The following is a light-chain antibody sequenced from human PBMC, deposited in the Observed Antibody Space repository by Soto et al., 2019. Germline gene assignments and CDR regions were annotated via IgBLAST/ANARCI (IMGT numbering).Light chain of an antibody. V-gene: IGKV1-5*01. CDR3: QQYNSYSIT. CDR1: QSISSW. Sequence: IHMTLSASTLSASVGHRVTITCRASQSISSWLAWYQQKPGKAPKLLIYDASSLESGVPSRFSGSGYGTEFNLTISSLQTDDFATYYCQQYNSYSITFGQGTRLEIK. J-gene: IGKJ5*01. CDR2: DAS.